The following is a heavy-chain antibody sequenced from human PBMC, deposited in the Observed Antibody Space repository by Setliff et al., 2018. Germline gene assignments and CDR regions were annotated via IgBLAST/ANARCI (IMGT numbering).Heavy chain of an antibody. J-gene: IGHJ4*02. CDR1: GITFSDAW. CDR3: TGRTYGHQLGDY. V-gene: IGHV3-15*01. CDR2: IKKKTDGATI. D-gene: IGHD3-10*01. Sequence: PGGSLRLSCVASGITFSDAWMTWVRQAPGKGLEWVGRIKKKTDGATIDYAAPVKGRFSISRDDSKDTVYLQMNDLKTEDTGVYYCTGRTYGHQLGDYWGQGTLVTVSS.